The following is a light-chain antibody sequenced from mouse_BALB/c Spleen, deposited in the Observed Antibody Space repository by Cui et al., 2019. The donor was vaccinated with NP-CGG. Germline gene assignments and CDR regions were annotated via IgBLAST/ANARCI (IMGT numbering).Light chain of an antibody. V-gene: IGLV1*01. Sequence: AVVPRESPFTTSPGETVTLTCRSNTGVVTTANYANWVQEKPDHLFTGLIGGTNNRAPGVPARFSGSLIGDKAALTITGAQTEDEAIYFCALWYSNHWVFGGGTKLTVL. CDR3: ALWYSNHWV. J-gene: IGLJ1*01. CDR1: TGVVTTANY. CDR2: GTN.